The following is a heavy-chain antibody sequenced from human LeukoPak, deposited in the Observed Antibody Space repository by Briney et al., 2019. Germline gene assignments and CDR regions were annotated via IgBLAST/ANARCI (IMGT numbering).Heavy chain of an antibody. V-gene: IGHV3-23*01. D-gene: IGHD3-3*01. Sequence: PGGSLRLSCAASGFTFSSYAMSWVRQAPGKGLEWVSAISGSGGSTYYADSVKGRFTISRDNSKNTLYLQMNSLRAEDSAIYYCAKVPYYDFWSGEPYFDYWGQGTLVTVSS. J-gene: IGHJ4*02. CDR3: AKVPYYDFWSGEPYFDY. CDR2: ISGSGGST. CDR1: GFTFSSYA.